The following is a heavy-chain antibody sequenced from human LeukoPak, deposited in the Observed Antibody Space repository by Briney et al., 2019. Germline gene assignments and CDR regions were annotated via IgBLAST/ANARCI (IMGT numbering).Heavy chain of an antibody. V-gene: IGHV3-30-3*01. CDR2: ISYDGSNK. D-gene: IGHD2-2*01. CDR1: GFTFSSYA. CDR3: ARESPALYCSSTSCSGEQYGMDV. Sequence: GGSLRLSCAASGFTFSSYAMHWVRQAPGKGLAWVAVISYDGSNKYYADSVKGRFTISRDNSKNTLYLQMNSLRAEDTAVYYCARESPALYCSSTSCSGEQYGMDVWGQGTTVTVSS. J-gene: IGHJ6*02.